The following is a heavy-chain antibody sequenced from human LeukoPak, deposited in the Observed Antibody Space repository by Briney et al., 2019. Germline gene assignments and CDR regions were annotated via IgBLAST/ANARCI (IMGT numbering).Heavy chain of an antibody. CDR3: ARDLHTMVRGGYGMDV. V-gene: IGHV1-69*13. D-gene: IGHD3-10*01. J-gene: IGHJ6*02. CDR1: GGTFSSYA. CDR2: IIPIFGTA. Sequence: WASVKVSCQASGGTFSSYAISWVRQAPGQGLEWMGGIIPIFGTANYAQKFQGRVTITADESTSTAYMELSSLRSKDTAVYYCARDLHTMVRGGYGMDVWGQGTTVTVSS.